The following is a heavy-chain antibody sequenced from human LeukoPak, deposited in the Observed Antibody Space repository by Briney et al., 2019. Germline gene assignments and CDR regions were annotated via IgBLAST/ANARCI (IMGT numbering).Heavy chain of an antibody. V-gene: IGHV3-21*06. Sequence: PGGSLRLSCAASGFSFSSYSMTWVRRAPGKGLECVSSISGSSTYIYYADSVKGRFTVSRDNANSSLYLHMNSLRDEGTAVYYCAVPSIAVAGTFYWYFDLWGRGTLVTVSS. CDR2: ISGSSTYI. CDR3: AVPSIAVAGTFYWYFDL. D-gene: IGHD6-19*01. CDR1: GFSFSSYS. J-gene: IGHJ2*01.